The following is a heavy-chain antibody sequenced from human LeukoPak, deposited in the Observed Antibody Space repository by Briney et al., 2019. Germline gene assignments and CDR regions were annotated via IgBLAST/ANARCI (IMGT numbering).Heavy chain of an antibody. CDR3: ARAGEGLQSYGFDM. D-gene: IGHD4-11*01. CDR2: IGTAGDT. V-gene: IGHV3-13*04. J-gene: IGHJ3*02. CDR1: GFTFSSYD. Sequence: GGSLRLSCAASGFTFSSYDMHWVRQATGKGLEWVSAIGTAGDTYYPGSVKGRFTISRENAKNSLYLQMNSLRAGDTAVYYCARAGEGLQSYGFDMWGQGTKVSVS.